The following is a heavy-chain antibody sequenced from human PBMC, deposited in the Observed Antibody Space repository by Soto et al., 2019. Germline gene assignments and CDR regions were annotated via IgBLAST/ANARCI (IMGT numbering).Heavy chain of an antibody. CDR3: AKDRQLVLLKPGSFPSGFQH. CDR1: GFTFSSYA. J-gene: IGHJ1*01. CDR2: ISGSGGST. Sequence: GGSLRLSCAASGFTFSSYAMSWVRQAPGKGLEWVSAISGSGGSTYYADSVKGRFTISRDNSKNTLYLQMNSLRAEDTAVYYCAKDRQLVLLKPGSFPSGFQHWGQGTLVTVSS. D-gene: IGHD6-13*01. V-gene: IGHV3-23*01.